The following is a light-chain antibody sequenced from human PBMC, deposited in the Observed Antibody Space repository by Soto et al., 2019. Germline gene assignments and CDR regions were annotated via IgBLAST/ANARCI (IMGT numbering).Light chain of an antibody. Sequence: QSVLTQPASVSASPGQSITISCTGTSSDIGTFDFVSWYQHHPGKAPKVLLYEVNRRPSGVSPRFSGSKSGNTASLTISGLRAEDEATYYCNSYRSKNSVVFGEGTKLTVL. CDR2: EVN. CDR3: NSYRSKNSVV. J-gene: IGLJ2*01. V-gene: IGLV2-14*01. CDR1: SSDIGTFDF.